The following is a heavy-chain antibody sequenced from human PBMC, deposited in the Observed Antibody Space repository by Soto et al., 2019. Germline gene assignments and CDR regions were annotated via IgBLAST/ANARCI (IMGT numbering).Heavy chain of an antibody. Sequence: ASVKVSCKASGYTFTGYYMHWVRQAPGQGLEWMGWINPNSGGTNYAQKFQGWVTMTRDTSISTAYMELSRLRSDDTAVYYCARGPVVVVAATRLFDYWGQGTLVTVSS. D-gene: IGHD2-15*01. J-gene: IGHJ4*02. CDR2: INPNSGGT. V-gene: IGHV1-2*04. CDR1: GYTFTGYY. CDR3: ARGPVVVVAATRLFDY.